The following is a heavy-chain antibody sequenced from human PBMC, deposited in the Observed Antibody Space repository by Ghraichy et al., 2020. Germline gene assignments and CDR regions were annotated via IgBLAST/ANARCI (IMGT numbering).Heavy chain of an antibody. Sequence: GGSLRLSCAASGFTFSNYGFHWVRQAQGKGLEWVAVISYDGRNRYYADSVKGRFTISRDNSKNTLYLQMDSLGADDTAVYYCARDGNRLLDYWGQGTLVTVSS. V-gene: IGHV3-33*01. CDR2: ISYDGRNR. CDR3: ARDGNRLLDY. J-gene: IGHJ4*02. CDR1: GFTFSNYG. D-gene: IGHD1-1*01.